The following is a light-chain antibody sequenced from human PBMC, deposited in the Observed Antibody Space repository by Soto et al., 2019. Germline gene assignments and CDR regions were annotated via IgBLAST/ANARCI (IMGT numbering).Light chain of an antibody. CDR2: AAS. V-gene: IGKV1-39*01. CDR3: QQSYSTPRT. J-gene: IGKJ1*01. Sequence: DIQMTQSASSLSAYVGDRVTITCRASQSISSSLNWYQQKPGKVPKLLIYAASSLQSGVPSRFSGSGSGTDFTLTISSLQPEDFATYYCQQSYSTPRTFCQGTKVDIK. CDR1: QSISSS.